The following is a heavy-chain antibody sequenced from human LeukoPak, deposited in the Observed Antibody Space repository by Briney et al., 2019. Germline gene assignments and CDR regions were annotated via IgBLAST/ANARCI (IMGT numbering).Heavy chain of an antibody. CDR3: ARGLRKGPVGATTYDY. V-gene: IGHV3-30*03. CDR1: GFTFSSYG. D-gene: IGHD1-26*01. J-gene: IGHJ4*02. Sequence: GGSLRLSCAASGFTFSSYGMHWVRQAPGKGLEWVAVISYDGSNKYYADSVKGRFTISRDNSKNTLYLQMNSLRAEDTAVYYCARGLRKGPVGATTYDYWGQGTLVTVSS. CDR2: ISYDGSNK.